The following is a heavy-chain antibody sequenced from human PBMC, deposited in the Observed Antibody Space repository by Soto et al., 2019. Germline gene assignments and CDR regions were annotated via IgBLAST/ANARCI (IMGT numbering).Heavy chain of an antibody. CDR2: TYFRSKWYN. D-gene: IGHD5-12*01. V-gene: IGHV6-1*01. CDR1: GDSVSSNTAS. CDR3: AKGDNLGPKTGYAFDP. Sequence: SQTLSLTCAISGDSVSSNTASWNWIRQSPSRRLEWLGRTYFRSKWYNDYAVSVKSRIIINPDTSNNQSSLQLNSVTPEDTAVYFCAKGDNLGPKTGYAFDPWGQGIMVTVSS. J-gene: IGHJ5*02.